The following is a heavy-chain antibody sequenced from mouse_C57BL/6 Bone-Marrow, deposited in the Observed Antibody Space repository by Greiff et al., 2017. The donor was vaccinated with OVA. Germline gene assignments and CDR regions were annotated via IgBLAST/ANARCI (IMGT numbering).Heavy chain of an antibody. J-gene: IGHJ2*01. Sequence: VQLQQPGAELVRPGPSVKLSCKASGYTFTSYWMHWVKQRPGQGLEWIGVIDPSDSYTNYNQKFKGKATLTVDTSSSTAYMQLSSLTSEDSAVYYCARGGAYYSNFRGYFDYWGQGTTLTVSS. CDR3: ARGGAYYSNFRGYFDY. CDR2: IDPSDSYT. D-gene: IGHD2-5*01. CDR1: GYTFTSYW. V-gene: IGHV1-59*01.